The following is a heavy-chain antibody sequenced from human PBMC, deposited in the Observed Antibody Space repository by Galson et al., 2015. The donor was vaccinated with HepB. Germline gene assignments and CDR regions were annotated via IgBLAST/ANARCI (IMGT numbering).Heavy chain of an antibody. D-gene: IGHD6-13*01. CDR1: GFPFSNFA. CDR3: AKDVISAAPEYFHH. CDR2: ISGNGGST. Sequence: SLRLSCATSGFPFSNFAISWVRQAPGKGLEWVSTISGNGGSTHYADSVAGRFTISRDNSQNTLYLQMNSLRAEDTAMYYCAKDVISAAPEYFHHWGQGTLVTVSS. J-gene: IGHJ1*01. V-gene: IGHV3-23*01.